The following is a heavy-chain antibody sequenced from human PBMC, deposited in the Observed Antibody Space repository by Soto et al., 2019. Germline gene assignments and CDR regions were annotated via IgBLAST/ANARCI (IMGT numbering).Heavy chain of an antibody. CDR2: MNPDSGNT. V-gene: IGHV1-8*01. D-gene: IGHD3-10*01. CDR3: ARSVGGSNVNFDY. CDR1: GYTFTSYD. Sequence: QVKLVQSGAEVRTPGASVKVSCKASGYTFTSYDINWVRQATGQGPEWMGWMNPDSGNTGYVQKFQGRVTMTRNTAISTAYMELSSLRSEDTAVYYCARSVGGSNVNFDYWGQGTLVTVS. J-gene: IGHJ4*02.